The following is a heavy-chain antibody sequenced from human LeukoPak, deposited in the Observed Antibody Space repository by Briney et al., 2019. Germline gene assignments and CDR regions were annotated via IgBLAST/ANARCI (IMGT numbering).Heavy chain of an antibody. CDR1: GYTFTSNY. Sequence: ASVKVSCKASGYTFTSNYMHWVRQAPGQGLEWMGIIKPSADTTNYARNFQGRVTMTRDTSTSTVYMELSSLRSEDTAVYYCARGDGYNPNLDYWGQGTLVTVSS. CDR2: IKPSADTT. CDR3: ARGDGYNPNLDY. D-gene: IGHD5-24*01. J-gene: IGHJ4*02. V-gene: IGHV1-46*01.